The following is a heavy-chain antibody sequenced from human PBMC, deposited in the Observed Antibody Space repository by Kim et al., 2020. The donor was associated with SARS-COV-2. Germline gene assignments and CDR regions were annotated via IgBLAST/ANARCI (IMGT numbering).Heavy chain of an antibody. V-gene: IGHV1-46*04. Sequence: ASVKVSCKASGNTLTSYYVHWVRQAPGQGLEWMGVITPSGRSREYVEKLQGRVTMTRDTSTSTVYMELSSLGSEDTAVYYCAVGAGSDGSDYTNYFDFWGQGTLVTVSS. CDR3: AVGAGSDGSDYTNYFDF. CDR2: ITPSGRSR. CDR1: GNTLTSYY. D-gene: IGHD3-22*01. J-gene: IGHJ4*02.